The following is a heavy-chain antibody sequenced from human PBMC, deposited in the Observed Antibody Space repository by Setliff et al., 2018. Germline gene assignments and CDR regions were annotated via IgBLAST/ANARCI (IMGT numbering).Heavy chain of an antibody. V-gene: IGHV1-18*01. CDR3: ARDLSTTVMTRSWYYFDY. D-gene: IGHD4-17*01. Sequence: ASVKVSCKASGYTFTSYGISWVRQAPGQGLEWMGWISAYNGNTNYSQKLQGRVTMTTDTSTSTAYMELRSLRSDDTAMYYCARDLSTTVMTRSWYYFDYWGQGTLVTVPQ. J-gene: IGHJ4*02. CDR2: ISAYNGNT. CDR1: GYTFTSYG.